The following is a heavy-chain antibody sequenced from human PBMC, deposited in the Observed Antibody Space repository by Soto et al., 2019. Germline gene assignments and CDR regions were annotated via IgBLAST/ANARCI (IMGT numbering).Heavy chain of an antibody. D-gene: IGHD3-10*01. V-gene: IGHV3-33*01. CDR2: IWYDGSNK. J-gene: IGHJ4*02. CDR3: AAGAYYFDY. CDR1: GFTFSSYG. Sequence: QVQLVESGGGVVQPGRSLRLSCAASGFTFSSYGMHWVRQAPGKGLEWVAVIWYDGSNKYYADSVKGRFTISRDNSKNTLYLQMSSLRAEDTAVYYWAAGAYYFDYWGQGTLVTVSS.